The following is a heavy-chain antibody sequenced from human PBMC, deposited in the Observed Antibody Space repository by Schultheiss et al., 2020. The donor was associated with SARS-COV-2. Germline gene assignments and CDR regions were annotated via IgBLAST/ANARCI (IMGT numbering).Heavy chain of an antibody. CDR3: AKDRAVRFLDWLFDY. J-gene: IGHJ4*02. CDR2: ISSSSSYI. D-gene: IGHD3/OR15-3a*01. CDR1: GFSFSSCG. Sequence: GGSLRLSCAASGFSFSSCGMHWVRQAPGKGLEWVSSISSSSSYIYYADSVKGRFTISRDNSKNTLYLQMNSLRADDTAVYYCAKDRAVRFLDWLFDYWGQGTLVTVSS. V-gene: IGHV3-21*04.